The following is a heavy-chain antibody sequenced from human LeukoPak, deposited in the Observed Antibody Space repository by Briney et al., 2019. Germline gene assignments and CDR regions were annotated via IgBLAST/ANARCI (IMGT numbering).Heavy chain of an antibody. J-gene: IGHJ4*02. D-gene: IGHD6-19*01. V-gene: IGHV4-34*01. CDR3: ARASKWLVNDY. CDR2: INHSGST. CDR1: GGSFSGYY. Sequence: SETLSLTCAVYGGSFSGYYWSWIRQPPGKGLEWIGEINHSGSTNYNPSLKSRVTISVDTSKNQLSLKLSSVTAADTAVYYCARASKWLVNDYWGQGTLVTASS.